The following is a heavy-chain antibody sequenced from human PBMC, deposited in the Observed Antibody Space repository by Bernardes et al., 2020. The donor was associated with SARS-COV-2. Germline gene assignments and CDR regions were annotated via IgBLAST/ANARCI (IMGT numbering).Heavy chain of an antibody. CDR1: GGSFSGYY. Sequence: SETLSLTCAVYGGSFSGYYWSWIRQPPGKGLEWIGEINHSGSTNYNPSLKSRVTISVDTSKNQFSLKLSSVTAADTAVYYCAREVIAARHYYYMDVWGKGTTVTVSS. V-gene: IGHV4-34*01. J-gene: IGHJ6*03. CDR2: INHSGST. D-gene: IGHD6-6*01. CDR3: AREVIAARHYYYMDV.